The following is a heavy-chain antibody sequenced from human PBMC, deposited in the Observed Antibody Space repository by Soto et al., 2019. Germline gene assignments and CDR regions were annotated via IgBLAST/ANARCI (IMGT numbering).Heavy chain of an antibody. V-gene: IGHV1-18*01. D-gene: IGHD3-22*01. Sequence: QVQLVQSGPEVKMPGASVKVSCKTSGYHFTAYGLAWLRQAPGQRPEWMGWVSTNNADTNYAEKFQGRVTLTTDKSTTTTYMELMSLRSDDTAVYYCARELNTDSSAYYSFAHWGQGTLVTVSS. CDR1: GYHFTAYG. CDR2: VSTNNADT. J-gene: IGHJ4*02. CDR3: ARELNTDSSAYYSFAH.